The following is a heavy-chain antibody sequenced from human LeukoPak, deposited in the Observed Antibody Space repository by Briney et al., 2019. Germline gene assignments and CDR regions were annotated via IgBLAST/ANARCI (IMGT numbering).Heavy chain of an antibody. CDR2: ISASNGNT. CDR1: GYTFTSHG. Sequence: ASVKVFCKTSGYTFTSHGFSWGRQAPGQGLEWMGWISASNGNTNYAQKLQDRVTMTTDTSTSTAYMELRSLRYDDTAVYYCARDRGNYIGNYWGQGTLVTVSS. V-gene: IGHV1-18*01. D-gene: IGHD1-7*01. J-gene: IGHJ4*02. CDR3: ARDRGNYIGNY.